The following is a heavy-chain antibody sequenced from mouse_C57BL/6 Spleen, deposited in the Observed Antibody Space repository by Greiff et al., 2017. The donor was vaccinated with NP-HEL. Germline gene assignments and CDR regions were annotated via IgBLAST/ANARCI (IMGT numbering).Heavy chain of an antibody. Sequence: QVQLQQPGAELVRPGSSVKLSCKASGYTFTSYWMHWVKQRPIQGLEWIGNIDPSDSDTHYNQKFKDKATLTVDKSSSTAYMQLSSLTSEDSAVYYCARKGIQNWYFDVWGTGTTVTVSS. CDR2: IDPSDSDT. V-gene: IGHV1-52*01. J-gene: IGHJ1*03. CDR3: ARKGIQNWYFDV. CDR1: GYTFTSYW.